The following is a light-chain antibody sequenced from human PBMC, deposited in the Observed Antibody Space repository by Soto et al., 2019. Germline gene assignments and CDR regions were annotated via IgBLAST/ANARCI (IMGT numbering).Light chain of an antibody. CDR2: DAS. V-gene: IGKV3-11*01. J-gene: IGKJ2*01. CDR1: QSVNNY. CDR3: QQRGDRPRT. Sequence: EIVLTQSPAALSLSPGERATLSCRASQSVNNYLAWYQQRPGRAPRLLIYDASHRATGIPARFSGSGSGTNFTLNINSLEPADFAVYYCQQRGDRPRTFGQGTKLEIQ.